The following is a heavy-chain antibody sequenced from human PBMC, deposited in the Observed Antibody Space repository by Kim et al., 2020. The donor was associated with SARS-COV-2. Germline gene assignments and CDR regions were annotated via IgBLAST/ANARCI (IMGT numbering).Heavy chain of an antibody. D-gene: IGHD6-13*01. CDR3: ARGKKEAGIPSLFPFDY. V-gene: IGHV7-4-1*02. CDR1: GYTFTSYA. J-gene: IGHJ4*02. CDR2: INTNTGNP. Sequence: ASVKVSCKASGYTFTSYAMNWVRQAPGQGLEWMGWINTNTGNPTYAQGFTGRFVFSLDTSVSTAYLQISSLKAEDTAVYYCARGKKEAGIPSLFPFDYWGQGTLVTVSS.